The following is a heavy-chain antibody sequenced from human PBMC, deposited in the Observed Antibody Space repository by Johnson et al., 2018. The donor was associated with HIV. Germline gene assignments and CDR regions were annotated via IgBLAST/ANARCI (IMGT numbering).Heavy chain of an antibody. CDR3: TTGAFHAYDM. CDR2: IISDVSSA. CDR1: GFTFSPYW. D-gene: IGHD2/OR15-2a*01. J-gene: IGHJ3*02. V-gene: IGHV3-74*01. Sequence: VQLVESGGGLVQPGGSLRLSCAASGFTFSPYWMHWVRQAPGQGLVWVSRIISDVSSAIYTDSVTCRFTISRDNTKNTLYLQMNSLRAEDTAVYYCTTGAFHAYDMWGQGTMVTVSS.